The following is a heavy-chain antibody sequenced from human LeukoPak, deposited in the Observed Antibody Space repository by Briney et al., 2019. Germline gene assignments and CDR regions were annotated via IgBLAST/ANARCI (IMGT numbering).Heavy chain of an antibody. D-gene: IGHD6-13*01. Sequence: ASVKVSCETSGYTFTAFYLHWVRQAPGQGLEWMGWINPNSGGTKSAQKFQGRVTMTRDTSISTAYMELGTLTPDDTAVYYCARDAAAAGTAPDYWGQGTLVTVSS. J-gene: IGHJ4*02. CDR2: INPNSGGT. V-gene: IGHV1-2*02. CDR3: ARDAAAAGTAPDY. CDR1: GYTFTAFY.